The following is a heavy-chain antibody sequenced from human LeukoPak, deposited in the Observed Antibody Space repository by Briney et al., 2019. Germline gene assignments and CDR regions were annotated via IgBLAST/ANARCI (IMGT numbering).Heavy chain of an antibody. CDR1: GFTFSIYW. Sequence: GSLRLSCAASGFTFSIYWMNWVRQAPGKGLEWVASIKRDGSEIYYVDSVKGRFTISRDNSENTLYLQMNSLRDEDTAVYYCARDRGASSWYYFDYWGQGTLVTVSS. J-gene: IGHJ4*02. V-gene: IGHV3-7*01. CDR3: ARDRGASSWYYFDY. CDR2: IKRDGSEI. D-gene: IGHD6-13*01.